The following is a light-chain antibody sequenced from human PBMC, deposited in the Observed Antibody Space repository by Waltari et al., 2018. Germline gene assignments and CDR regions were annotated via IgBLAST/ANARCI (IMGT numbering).Light chain of an antibody. J-gene: IGKJ1*01. Sequence: EIVLTQSPGTLSLSPGERATLPCRASQSVSSSYLAWYQQKPGQAPRVLIHGASNRATGIPDRFSGSGSGTDFTLTISRLEPEDFAVYYCQQYGSSPWTFGQGTKVDIK. V-gene: IGKV3-20*01. CDR1: QSVSSSY. CDR2: GAS. CDR3: QQYGSSPWT.